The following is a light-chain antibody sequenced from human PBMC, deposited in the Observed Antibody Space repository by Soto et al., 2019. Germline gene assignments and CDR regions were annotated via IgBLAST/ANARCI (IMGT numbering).Light chain of an antibody. CDR3: NSYAGSNNWV. V-gene: IGLV2-8*01. CDR1: SSDVGGYNY. CDR2: EVS. J-gene: IGLJ3*02. Sequence: QSALTQPPSASGSPGQSVTISCTGTSSDVGGYNYVSWYQQHPGKATKLMIYEVSKRPSGVPDRFSGSKSDNTASLTVSGLQAEDEADYYCNSYAGSNNWVFGGVTKLTVL.